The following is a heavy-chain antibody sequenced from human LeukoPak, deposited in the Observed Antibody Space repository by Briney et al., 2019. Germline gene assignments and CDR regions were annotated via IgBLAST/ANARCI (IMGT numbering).Heavy chain of an antibody. Sequence: VASVKVSCKASGYTFTGYYMHWVRQAPGQGLEWMGWINPNSGGTNYAQKFQGRVTMTRDTSISTAYMELSRLRSDDTAVYYCARVGGSTQWYNWNDVVTFDYWGQGTLVTVSS. CDR1: GYTFTGYY. V-gene: IGHV1-2*02. CDR2: INPNSGGT. D-gene: IGHD1-1*01. J-gene: IGHJ4*02. CDR3: ARVGGSTQWYNWNDVVTFDY.